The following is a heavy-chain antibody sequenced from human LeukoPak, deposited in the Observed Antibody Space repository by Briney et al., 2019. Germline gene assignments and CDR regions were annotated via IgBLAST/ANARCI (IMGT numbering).Heavy chain of an antibody. V-gene: IGHV4-39*07. Sequence: PSETLSLTCTVSGGSISSSSYYWGCIRQPPGKGLECIGSIYYSGSTNYNPSLRRRVSISVDTSKHQFSLKLSSVTAADTAVYYCAKGYSSGWQFDYWGQGTLVTVSS. J-gene: IGHJ4*02. CDR2: IYYSGST. D-gene: IGHD6-19*01. CDR1: GGSISSSSYY. CDR3: AKGYSSGWQFDY.